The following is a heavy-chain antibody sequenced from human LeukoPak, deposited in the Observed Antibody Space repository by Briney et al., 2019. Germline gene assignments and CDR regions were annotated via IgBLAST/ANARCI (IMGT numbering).Heavy chain of an antibody. D-gene: IGHD2-15*01. CDR2: IYYSGST. CDR3: AGLRVVVVAATPANFFDY. V-gene: IGHV4-39*01. CDR1: GDSISTSSSY. J-gene: IGHJ4*02. Sequence: SETLSLTCSVSGDSISTSSSYWGWIRQPPGKGLEWIGSIYYSGSTYYNPSLKSRVTISVDTSKNQFSLKLSSVTAADTAVYYCAGLRVVVVAATPANFFDYWGQGTLVTVSS.